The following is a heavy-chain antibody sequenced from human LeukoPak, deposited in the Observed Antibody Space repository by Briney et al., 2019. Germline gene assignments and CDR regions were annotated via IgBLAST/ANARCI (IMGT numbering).Heavy chain of an antibody. CDR1: GYTLTSYD. CDR3: WRGGYHGDH. J-gene: IGHJ4*02. Sequence: GASVKVSCKASGYTLTSYDINWVRQATGQGLEWMGWINLNSGNTGYAQKFQGRVTMTRNTSISTAYTELSSRRSEGTAVYYCWRGGYHGDHWGQGTLVTVSS. D-gene: IGHD6-13*01. CDR2: INLNSGNT. V-gene: IGHV1-8*01.